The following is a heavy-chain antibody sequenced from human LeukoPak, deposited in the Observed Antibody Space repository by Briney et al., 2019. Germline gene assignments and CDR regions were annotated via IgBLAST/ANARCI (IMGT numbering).Heavy chain of an antibody. CDR1: GFTFRSYG. J-gene: IGHJ4*02. D-gene: IGHD3-9*01. Sequence: PTGGSLRLSCAASGFTFRSYGMHWVRQAPGKGLEWVAVISYDGSNKYYADSVKGRFTISRDNSKNTLYLQMNSLRAEDTAVYYCAKAGRYFDWLFGEWGQGTLVTVSS. CDR2: ISYDGSNK. V-gene: IGHV3-30*18. CDR3: AKAGRYFDWLFGE.